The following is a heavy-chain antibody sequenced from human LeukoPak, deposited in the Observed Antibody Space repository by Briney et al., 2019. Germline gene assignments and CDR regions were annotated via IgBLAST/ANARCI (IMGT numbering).Heavy chain of an antibody. CDR2: IWFDGTYK. D-gene: IGHD6-6*01. CDR3: ASGFSSSPYFDY. Sequence: PGGSLRLSCAASGFTFSTYGMHWVRQAPDKGLEWVAVIWFDGTYKYYADSVKGRFTISRDNSKNTLYVQMNSLRVEDTAVYYCASGFSSSPYFDYWGQGTLVTVSS. J-gene: IGHJ4*02. CDR1: GFTFSTYG. V-gene: IGHV3-33*01.